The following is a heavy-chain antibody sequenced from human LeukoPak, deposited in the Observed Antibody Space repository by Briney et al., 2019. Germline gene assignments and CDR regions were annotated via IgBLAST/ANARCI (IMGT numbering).Heavy chain of an antibody. CDR3: ARDRGVAAAGLLDP. Sequence: ASVKASCKSSGYTFSYYYIHWVRQAPGQGLEWIGWINPNNGYTNYAQSFQGRVTLTRDTSSTTVYMELTRLTSDDTAVFYCARDRGVAAAGLLDPWGQGTLVTVSS. J-gene: IGHJ5*02. V-gene: IGHV1-2*02. CDR2: INPNNGYT. D-gene: IGHD6-13*01. CDR1: GYTFSYYY.